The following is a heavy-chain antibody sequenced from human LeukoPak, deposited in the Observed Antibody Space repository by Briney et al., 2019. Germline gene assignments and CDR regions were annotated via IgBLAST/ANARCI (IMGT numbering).Heavy chain of an antibody. V-gene: IGHV1-46*01. D-gene: IGHD2-2*01. J-gene: IGHJ5*02. Sequence: GASVKVSCKASGSTFTSYYIHWVRQAAGQGLERMGIINISGDGDSTSYAQKFQGRVIMTRDMSTNTVYMELSSLRSEDTAVYYCARGVCSGTSCYWGHNWFDPWGQGTLVTVSS. CDR1: GSTFTSYY. CDR2: INISGDGDST. CDR3: ARGVCSGTSCYWGHNWFDP.